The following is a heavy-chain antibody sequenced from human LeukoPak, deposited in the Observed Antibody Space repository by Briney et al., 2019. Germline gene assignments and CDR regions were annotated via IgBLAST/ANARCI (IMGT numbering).Heavy chain of an antibody. CDR1: GFSFSIYD. Sequence: GGSLRLSCVTSGFSFSIYDMNWVRQAPGKGLEWVSYISTSGTTMHYADSVEGRFTISRDNARSSLYLQMNSLRAEDTAVYYCARDQLGFGELLPFDYWGQGTLVTVSS. CDR2: ISTSGTTM. CDR3: ARDQLGFGELLPFDY. J-gene: IGHJ4*02. V-gene: IGHV3-48*03. D-gene: IGHD3-10*01.